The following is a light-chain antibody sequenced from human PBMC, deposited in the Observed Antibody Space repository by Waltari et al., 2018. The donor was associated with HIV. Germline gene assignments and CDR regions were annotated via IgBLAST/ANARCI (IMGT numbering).Light chain of an antibody. J-gene: IGLJ1*01. CDR3: QVCDTSNDHPYV. CDR1: NIVSKG. Sequence: SYVLTQPPSVSVAPGQTASITCGGNNIVSKGVPWYQQKPGQAPVLVVYDDSGRPSRIPERFAGSNSGNTATLTISTVEAGDEADYYCQVCDTSNDHPYVFGTGTKVTVL. CDR2: DDS. V-gene: IGLV3-21*02.